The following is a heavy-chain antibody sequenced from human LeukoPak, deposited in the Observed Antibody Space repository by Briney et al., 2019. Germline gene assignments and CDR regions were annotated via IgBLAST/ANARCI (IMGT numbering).Heavy chain of an antibody. V-gene: IGHV3-30*02. J-gene: IGHJ4*02. CDR1: GFTFGNYG. Sequence: GGSLRLSCAASGFTFGNYGMHWVRQAPGKGLEWVAFIRYDGNNKDYADSVKGRFTISRDDSKNTLYLQMNSLRAEDTAVYYCAKDHRYWTYAGSGSYCLHYWGQGTLVTVSS. CDR3: AKDHRYWTYAGSGSYCLHY. D-gene: IGHD3-10*01. CDR2: IRYDGNNK.